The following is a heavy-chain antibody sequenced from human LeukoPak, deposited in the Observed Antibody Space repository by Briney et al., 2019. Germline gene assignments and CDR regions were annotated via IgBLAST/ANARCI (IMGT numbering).Heavy chain of an antibody. J-gene: IGHJ4*02. Sequence: PSETLSLTCAVSGGSISTYYWSWIRQSPGKGLEWIGYIYHGGSAMYSPSLRSRVTISVDRPNNHFSLKLTSVTAADTAVYFCAITTRDDFGEYFFDYWGQGTLVTVSS. D-gene: IGHD4-17*01. CDR2: IYHGGSA. CDR1: GGSISTYY. V-gene: IGHV4-59*01. CDR3: AITTRDDFGEYFFDY.